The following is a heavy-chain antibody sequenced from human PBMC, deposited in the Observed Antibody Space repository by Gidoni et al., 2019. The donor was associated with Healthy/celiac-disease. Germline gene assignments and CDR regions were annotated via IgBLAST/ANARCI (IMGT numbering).Heavy chain of an antibody. CDR2: IRYEGRHK. V-gene: IGHV3-30*02. CDR1: GFTFSSYG. J-gene: IGHJ4*02. Sequence: QVQRVESGGGVVQPGGALRRSCAASGFTFSSYGMHWVRHAPGKGLEWVAFIRYEGRHKYYADSVKGRFTISRDNSNNTLYLQMNSRRAEDTAVYYCASNPDYGGDYWGQGTLVTVSS. CDR3: ASNPDYGGDY. D-gene: IGHD4-17*01.